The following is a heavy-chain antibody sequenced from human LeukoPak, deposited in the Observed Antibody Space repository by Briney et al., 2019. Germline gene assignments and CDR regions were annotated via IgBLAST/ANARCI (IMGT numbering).Heavy chain of an antibody. Sequence: GGSLRLSCVASGFTFINYAMSWVRQPPRNWLEWVATISASYGSTYYADSVKGRFAISRDNSKNTLYLQMNSLRAEDTAVYYCAKDHIYGSGSYYNPNDYWGQGTLVTVSS. CDR1: GFTFINYA. CDR2: ISASYGST. CDR3: AKDHIYGSGSYYNPNDY. J-gene: IGHJ4*02. V-gene: IGHV3-23*01. D-gene: IGHD3-10*01.